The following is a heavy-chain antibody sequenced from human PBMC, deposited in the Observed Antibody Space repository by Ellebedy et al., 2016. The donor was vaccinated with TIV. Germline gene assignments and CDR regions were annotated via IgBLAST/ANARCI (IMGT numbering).Heavy chain of an antibody. CDR3: ARDSPARQWLVHFDY. J-gene: IGHJ4*02. CDR2: INPSGGST. CDR1: GYTFTSYG. D-gene: IGHD6-19*01. V-gene: IGHV1-46*04. Sequence: AASVKVSCKASGYTFTSYGISWVRQAPGQGLEWMGIINPSGGSTTYAQNLQGRVTMTRDTSTSTAYMELRSLRSDDTAVYYCARDSPARQWLVHFDYWGQGTLVTVSS.